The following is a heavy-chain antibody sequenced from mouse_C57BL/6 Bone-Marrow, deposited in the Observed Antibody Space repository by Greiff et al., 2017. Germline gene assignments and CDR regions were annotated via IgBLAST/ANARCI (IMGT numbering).Heavy chain of an antibody. J-gene: IGHJ3*01. D-gene: IGHD2-1*01. V-gene: IGHV6-6*01. Sequence: EVKLVESGGGLVQPGGSMKLSCAASGFTFSDAWMDWVRQSPEKGLEWVAEIRNKANNHATYYPVSVQGRFTISRDDSKSNVYLQINSLKAEDTCIYCWTRHYGKYEFPYWGRETVVTVSA. CDR3: TRHYGKYEFPY. CDR1: GFTFSDAW. CDR2: IRNKANNHAT.